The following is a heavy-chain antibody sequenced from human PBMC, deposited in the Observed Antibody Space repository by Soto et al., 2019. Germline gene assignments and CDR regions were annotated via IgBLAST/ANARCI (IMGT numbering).Heavy chain of an antibody. D-gene: IGHD2-2*01. V-gene: IGHV3-30*18. Sequence: QVQLVESGGGVVQPGRSLRLSCAASGFTFSSYGMHWVRQAPGKGLEWVAVISYDGSNKYYADSVKGRFTISRDNSKNTPYLQMNSLRAEDTASHSVAKDSYIAVVPALFDYWGQGTLVTVSS. J-gene: IGHJ4*02. CDR3: AKDSYIAVVPALFDY. CDR2: ISYDGSNK. CDR1: GFTFSSYG.